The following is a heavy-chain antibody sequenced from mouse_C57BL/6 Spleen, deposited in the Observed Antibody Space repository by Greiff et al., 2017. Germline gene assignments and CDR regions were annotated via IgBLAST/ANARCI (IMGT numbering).Heavy chain of an antibody. CDR3: ARTYYYDYDRDYAMDY. CDR1: GYTFTSYW. Sequence: QVQLQQPGAELVRPGSSVKLSCKASGYTFTSYWMHWVKQRPIQGLEWIGNIDPSDSETHYNQKFKDKATLTVDKSSSTAYMQLSSLTSEDSAVYYCARTYYYDYDRDYAMDYWGQGTSVTVSS. D-gene: IGHD2-4*01. V-gene: IGHV1-52*01. J-gene: IGHJ4*01. CDR2: IDPSDSET.